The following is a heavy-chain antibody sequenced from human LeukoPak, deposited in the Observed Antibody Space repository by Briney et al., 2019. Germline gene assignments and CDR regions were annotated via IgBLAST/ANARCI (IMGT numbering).Heavy chain of an antibody. CDR1: GYTFTSYY. Sequence: ASVKVSCKASGYTFTSYYMHWVRQAPGQGLEWMGIINPSGGSTSYAQKFQGRVTMTRDTSTSTVYMELSSLRSEDTAVYYCARDLAPYYYDSSAPTRADAFDIWGQGTMVTVSS. V-gene: IGHV1-46*01. D-gene: IGHD3-22*01. CDR3: ARDLAPYYYDSSAPTRADAFDI. CDR2: INPSGGST. J-gene: IGHJ3*02.